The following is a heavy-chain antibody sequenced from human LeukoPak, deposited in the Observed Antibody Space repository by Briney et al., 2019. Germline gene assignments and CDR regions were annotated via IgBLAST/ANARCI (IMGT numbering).Heavy chain of an antibody. CDR3: VRGTGY. CDR1: GCTFSTYV. J-gene: IGHJ4*02. V-gene: IGHV3-64D*06. Sequence: PGGSLRFSCSVSGCTFSTYVMHWVRQAPGKGLEYVSAISSNGDNTYYADSVKGRFTISRDNSKNTLYLQMSSLRADDTAVYYCVRGTGYWGQGTLVTVSS. CDR2: ISSNGDNT.